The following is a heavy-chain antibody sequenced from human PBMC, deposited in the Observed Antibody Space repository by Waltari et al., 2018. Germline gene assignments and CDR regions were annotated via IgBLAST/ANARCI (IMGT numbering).Heavy chain of an antibody. CDR1: GGSFSGYY. D-gene: IGHD5-12*01. J-gene: IGHJ3*02. V-gene: IGHV4-34*01. Sequence: QVQLQQWGAGLLKPSETLSLTCAVYGGSFSGYYWSWIRQPPGKGLEWIGEINHSGSTNYNPSLKSRVTISVDTSKNQFSLKLSSVTAADMAVYYCARRQREYSGPGAFDIWGQGTMVTVSS. CDR3: ARRQREYSGPGAFDI. CDR2: INHSGST.